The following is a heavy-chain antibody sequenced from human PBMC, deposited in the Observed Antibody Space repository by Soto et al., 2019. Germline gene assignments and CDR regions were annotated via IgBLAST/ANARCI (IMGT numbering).Heavy chain of an antibody. Sequence: QVQLQESGPGLVKPSQTLSLTCTVSGGSISSGGYYWSWLRQHPGKGLEWIGYIYYSGSTYYNPSLKSRVTISVDTSKIQFSLKLSSVTAADTAVYYCAGAARTSYGMDVWGQGTTVTVSS. J-gene: IGHJ6*02. CDR1: GGSISSGGYY. D-gene: IGHD6-6*01. CDR3: AGAARTSYGMDV. CDR2: IYYSGST. V-gene: IGHV4-31*03.